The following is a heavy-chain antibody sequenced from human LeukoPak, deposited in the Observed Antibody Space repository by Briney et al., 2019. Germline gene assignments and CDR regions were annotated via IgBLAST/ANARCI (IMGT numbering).Heavy chain of an antibody. CDR3: VKDSYDYGSGSLAQYFQH. V-gene: IGHV3-64D*06. CDR1: GFTFSSYP. J-gene: IGHJ1*01. D-gene: IGHD3-10*01. CDR2: ISSNGDST. Sequence: GGSLRLSCSASGFTFSSYPIHWVRQAPGKGLEYVSNISSNGDSTYYADSVKGRFTISRDNSKNRLYLQMSSLRAEDTAVYYCVKDSYDYGSGSLAQYFQHWGQGTLDTVSS.